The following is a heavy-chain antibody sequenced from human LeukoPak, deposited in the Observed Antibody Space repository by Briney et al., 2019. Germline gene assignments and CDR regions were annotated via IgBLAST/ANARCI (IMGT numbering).Heavy chain of an antibody. CDR3: ARDLSMQPVSGAFDI. D-gene: IGHD6-6*01. Sequence: GGSLRLSCAASRFAFSSYAMTWVRQAPGKGLEWVSTISGSSGNTYYADSVKGRFTISRDNSKNTLYLQMNSLRAEDTAVYYCARDLSMQPVSGAFDIWGQGTMVTVSS. J-gene: IGHJ3*02. CDR1: RFAFSSYA. CDR2: ISGSSGNT. V-gene: IGHV3-23*01.